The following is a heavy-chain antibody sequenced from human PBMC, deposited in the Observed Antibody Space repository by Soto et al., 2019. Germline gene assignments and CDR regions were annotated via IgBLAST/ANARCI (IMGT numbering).Heavy chain of an antibody. J-gene: IGHJ3*02. CDR3: AKDGPMVRGVIGDVVFDI. Sequence: GGSLRLSCAASGFTFDDYTMHWVRQAPGKGLEWVSLISWDGGSTYYADSVKGRFTISRDNSKNSLYLQMNSLRTEDTALYYCAKDGPMVRGVIGDVVFDILGQGTMVTVSS. CDR2: ISWDGGST. V-gene: IGHV3-43*01. CDR1: GFTFDDYT. D-gene: IGHD3-10*01.